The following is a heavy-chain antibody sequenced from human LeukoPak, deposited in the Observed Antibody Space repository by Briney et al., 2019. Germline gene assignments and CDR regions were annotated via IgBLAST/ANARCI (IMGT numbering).Heavy chain of an antibody. J-gene: IGHJ3*02. CDR3: AKAYYYDSSGYSPTDHDALDI. Sequence: PGGSLRLSCAASGFIFRSYAMSWVRQAPGKGLEWVSVISGSGGSTYYADSVKGRFTVSRDNSKNTLYLQMNSLRAEDTAVYYCAKAYYYDSSGYSPTDHDALDIWGQGTMVAVSS. D-gene: IGHD3-22*01. CDR2: ISGSGGST. V-gene: IGHV3-23*01. CDR1: GFIFRSYA.